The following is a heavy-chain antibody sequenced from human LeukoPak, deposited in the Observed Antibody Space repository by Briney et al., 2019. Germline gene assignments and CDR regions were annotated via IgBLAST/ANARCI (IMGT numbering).Heavy chain of an antibody. CDR2: IYYSGST. V-gene: IGHV4-59*01. CDR3: ARGPPRRRNTVTTLNYYYYYMDV. CDR1: GGSISSYY. Sequence: PSETLSLTCTVSGGSISSYYWSWIRQPPGKGLEWIGYIYYSGSTNYNPSLKSRVTISVDTSKNQFSLKLSSVTAADTAVYYCARGPPRRRNTVTTLNYYYYYMDVWGKGTTVTVSS. D-gene: IGHD4-11*01. J-gene: IGHJ6*03.